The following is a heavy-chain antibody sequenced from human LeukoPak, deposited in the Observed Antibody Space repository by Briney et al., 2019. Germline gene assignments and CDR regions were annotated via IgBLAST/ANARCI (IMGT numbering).Heavy chain of an antibody. J-gene: IGHJ4*02. D-gene: IGHD3-22*01. V-gene: IGHV3-9*01. CDR1: GFTFDDYA. CDR2: ISWNSGSI. Sequence: GGSLRLSCAASGFTFDDYAMHWVRQAPGKGLEWVSGISWNSGSIGYADSVKGRFTISRDNAKNPLYLQMNSLRAEDTALYYCAKAPYYYDSSGYYGGPFDYWGQGTLVTVSS. CDR3: AKAPYYYDSSGYYGGPFDY.